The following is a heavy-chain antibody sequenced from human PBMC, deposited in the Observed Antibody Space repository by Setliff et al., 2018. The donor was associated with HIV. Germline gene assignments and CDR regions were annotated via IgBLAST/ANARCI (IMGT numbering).Heavy chain of an antibody. CDR1: GFTFSSYG. CDR2: IWYDGNNK. CDR3: AKDHESSGWFRGYIDI. Sequence: GGSLRLSCAASGFTFSSYGMHWVRQAPGKGLEWVAVIWYDGNNKYYADSVKGRFTISRDNSKNTLDLQMNSLRAEDTAVYYCAKDHESSGWFRGYIDIWGQGTMVTVSS. V-gene: IGHV3-30*02. J-gene: IGHJ3*02. D-gene: IGHD6-19*01.